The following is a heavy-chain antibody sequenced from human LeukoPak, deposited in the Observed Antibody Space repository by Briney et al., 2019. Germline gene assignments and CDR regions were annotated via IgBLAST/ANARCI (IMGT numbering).Heavy chain of an antibody. CDR3: AKDMVPEQTTVTTDFDY. V-gene: IGHV3-48*04. CDR2: INSRSSTI. CDR1: GFTFSTHD. J-gene: IGHJ4*02. D-gene: IGHD4-17*01. Sequence: GGSLRLSCAASGFTFSTHDVNWVRQAPGKGLEWVSFINSRSSTIYYADSVKGRFTISRDNAKNSLYLQMNSLRAEDTALYYCAKDMVPEQTTVTTDFDYWGQGTLVTVSS.